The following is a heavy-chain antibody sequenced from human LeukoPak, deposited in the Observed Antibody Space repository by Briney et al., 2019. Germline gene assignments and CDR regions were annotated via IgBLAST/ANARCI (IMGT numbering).Heavy chain of an antibody. CDR2: ISSSSSYI. Sequence: GGSLRLSCAASGFTFSSYSMNWVRQAPGKGLEWVSSISSSSSYIYYADSVKGRFTISRDNAKNSLYLQMNSLRAEDTAVYYCVREGRSSRWDDWYFDLRGRGTLVTVSS. D-gene: IGHD6-13*01. J-gene: IGHJ2*01. CDR1: GFTFSSYS. CDR3: VREGRSSRWDDWYFDL. V-gene: IGHV3-21*01.